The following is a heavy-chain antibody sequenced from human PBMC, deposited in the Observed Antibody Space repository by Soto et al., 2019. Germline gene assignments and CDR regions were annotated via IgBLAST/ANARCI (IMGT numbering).Heavy chain of an antibody. D-gene: IGHD3-10*02. Sequence: SETLSLTCTVSGGSISSYYWSWIRQPPGKGLEWIGYIYYSGSTNYNPSLKSRVTISVDTSKNQFSLKLSSVTAADTAVYYCAAPGNMIGESPFNFVYWGQGTLVTVSS. CDR1: GGSISSYY. CDR2: IYYSGST. J-gene: IGHJ4*02. V-gene: IGHV4-59*01. CDR3: AAPGNMIGESPFNFVY.